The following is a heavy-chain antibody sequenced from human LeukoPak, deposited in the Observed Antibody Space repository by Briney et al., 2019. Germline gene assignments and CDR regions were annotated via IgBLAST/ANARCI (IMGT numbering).Heavy chain of an antibody. CDR3: ARDAGRYCSGGSCSNWFDP. J-gene: IGHJ5*02. D-gene: IGHD2-15*01. Sequence: ASVKVSCKASGYTFTGYYMHWVRQAPGQGLEWMGWINPNSSGTNYAQKFQGWVTMTRDTSISTAYMELSRLRSDDTAVYYCARDAGRYCSGGSCSNWFDPWGQGTLVTVPS. V-gene: IGHV1-2*04. CDR1: GYTFTGYY. CDR2: INPNSSGT.